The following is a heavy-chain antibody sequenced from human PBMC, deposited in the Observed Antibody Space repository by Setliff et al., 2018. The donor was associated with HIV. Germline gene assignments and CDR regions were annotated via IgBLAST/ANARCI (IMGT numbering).Heavy chain of an antibody. CDR3: ARDLGSGLYYYGMDV. Sequence: TLSLTGTVSGGSISSGSYYWSWIRQPAGKGLEWIGRIYTSGSTNYNPSLKSRVTISVDTSKNQFSLKLSSVTAADTAVYYCARDLGSGLYYYGMDVWGQGTTVTVSS. J-gene: IGHJ6*02. CDR1: GGSISSGSYY. D-gene: IGHD3-10*01. V-gene: IGHV4-61*02. CDR2: IYTSGST.